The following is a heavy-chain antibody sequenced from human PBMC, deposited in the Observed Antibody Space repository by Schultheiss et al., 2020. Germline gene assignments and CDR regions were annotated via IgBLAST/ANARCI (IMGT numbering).Heavy chain of an antibody. Sequence: GGSLRLSCAASGFTFSSYGMHWVRQAPGKGLEWVAVISYDGSNKYYADSVKGRFTISRDNSKNTLYLQMNSLRAEDTAVYYCAKDFTGIVGVFDYWGQGTLVTVSS. J-gene: IGHJ4*02. CDR1: GFTFSSYG. D-gene: IGHD1-26*01. V-gene: IGHV3-30*18. CDR3: AKDFTGIVGVFDY. CDR2: ISYDGSNK.